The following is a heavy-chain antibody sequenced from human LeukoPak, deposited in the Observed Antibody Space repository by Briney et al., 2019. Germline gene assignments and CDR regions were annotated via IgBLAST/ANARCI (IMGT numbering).Heavy chain of an antibody. J-gene: IGHJ4*02. CDR2: IRYDGSNK. D-gene: IGHD1-26*01. V-gene: IGHV3-30*02. CDR1: GFTFSSYG. CDR3: ARDVGATSGDFDY. Sequence: GGSLRLSCAASGFTFSSYGMHWVRQAPGKGLEWVAFIRYDGSNKYYADSVKGRFTISRDNSKNTLYLQMNSLRAEDTAVYYCARDVGATSGDFDYWGQGTLVTVSS.